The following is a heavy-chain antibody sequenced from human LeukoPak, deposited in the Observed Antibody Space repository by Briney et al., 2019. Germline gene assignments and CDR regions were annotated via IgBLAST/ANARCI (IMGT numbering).Heavy chain of an antibody. D-gene: IGHD2-2*01. CDR2: INPNSGGT. CDR3: ARDDSRIVVVPAAIDY. Sequence: ASVKVSCKASGYTFTGYYMHWVRQAPGQGLEWMGWINPNSGGTNYARKFQGRVTMTRDTSISTAYMELSRLRSDDTAVYYCARDDSRIVVVPAAIDYWGQGTLVTVSS. V-gene: IGHV1-2*02. CDR1: GYTFTGYY. J-gene: IGHJ4*02.